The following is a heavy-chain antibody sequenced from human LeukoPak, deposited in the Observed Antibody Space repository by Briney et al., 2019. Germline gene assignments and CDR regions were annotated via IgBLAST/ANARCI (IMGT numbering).Heavy chain of an antibody. Sequence: SQTLSLTCTVSGGSISSGDYYWSWIRQPPGEGLEWIGYISNSGSTNYNPSLKSRVTISVDTSKNQLSLKLRSVTAADTAVYHCVKLQPNTGEWAFDIWGQGTMVSVSS. J-gene: IGHJ3*02. CDR1: GGSISSGDYY. D-gene: IGHD5-18*01. CDR2: ISNSGST. CDR3: VKLQPNTGEWAFDI. V-gene: IGHV4-61*08.